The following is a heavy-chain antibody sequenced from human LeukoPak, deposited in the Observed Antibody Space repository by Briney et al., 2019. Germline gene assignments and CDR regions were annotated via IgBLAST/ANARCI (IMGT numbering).Heavy chain of an antibody. CDR1: GGTFSSYA. D-gene: IGHD3-3*01. Sequence: SVKVSCKASGGTFSSYAISWVRQAPGQGLEWMGRIIPIFGTANYAQKFQGRVTITTDESTSTAYMELSSLRSEDTAVYCCARVPLSTNYDFWSGYYPYNWFDPWGQGTLVTVSS. CDR2: IIPIFGTA. J-gene: IGHJ5*02. V-gene: IGHV1-69*05. CDR3: ARVPLSTNYDFWSGYYPYNWFDP.